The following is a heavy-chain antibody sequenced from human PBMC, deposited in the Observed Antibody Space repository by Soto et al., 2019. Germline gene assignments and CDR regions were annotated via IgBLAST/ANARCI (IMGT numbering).Heavy chain of an antibody. CDR3: ARHIWYTVEGSYGNYYYYYYMDV. V-gene: IGHV4-59*08. CDR2: IYYSGST. CDR1: GGSISSYY. Sequence: SETLSLTCTVSGGSISSYYWSWIRQPPGKGLEWIGYIYYSGSTNYNPSLKSRVTISVDTSKNQFSLKLSSVTAADTAVYYCARHIWYTVEGSYGNYYYYYYMDVWGKGTTVTVSS. J-gene: IGHJ6*03. D-gene: IGHD4-4*01.